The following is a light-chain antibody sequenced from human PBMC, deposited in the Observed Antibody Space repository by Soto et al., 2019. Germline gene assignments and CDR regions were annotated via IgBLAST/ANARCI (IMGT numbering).Light chain of an antibody. V-gene: IGKV1-13*02. CDR3: QESYSCPCT. CDR1: QDISRA. J-gene: IGKJ3*01. CDR2: DAS. Sequence: AIQLTQSPSSLSASVGDRVTITCRVSQDISRALVWYQQKPGRAPRLLIYDASTLESGVPSRFSGSGSGTDFILTLSSLPPEDLAAYYCQESYSCPCTFGPGTKVDLK.